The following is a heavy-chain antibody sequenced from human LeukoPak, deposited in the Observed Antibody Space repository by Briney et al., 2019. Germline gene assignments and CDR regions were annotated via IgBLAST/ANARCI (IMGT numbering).Heavy chain of an antibody. CDR3: ARGQFYGDYSFDAFDI. J-gene: IGHJ3*02. CDR1: GGSFSGYY. CDR2: IDHSGST. V-gene: IGHV4-34*01. D-gene: IGHD4-17*01. Sequence: PSETLSLTCAVYGGSFSGYYWGWIRQPPGKGLEWIGEIDHSGSTNYNPSLKSRVTISVDTSKNQFSLKLSSVTAADTAVYYCARGQFYGDYSFDAFDIWGQGTMVTVSS.